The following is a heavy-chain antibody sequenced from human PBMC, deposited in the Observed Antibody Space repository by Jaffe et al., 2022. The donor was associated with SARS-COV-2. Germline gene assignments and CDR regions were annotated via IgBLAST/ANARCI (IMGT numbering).Heavy chain of an antibody. CDR2: IYWDDDK. CDR1: GFSLSTSGVG. CDR3: HLVNPDTGYFDY. V-gene: IGHV2-5*02. Sequence: QITLKESGPTLVKPTQTLTLTCTFSGFSLSTSGVGVGWIRQPPGKALEWLALIYWDDDKRYSPSLKSRLTITKDTSKNQVVLTMTNMDPVDTATYYCHLVNPDTGYFDYWGQGTLVTVSS. J-gene: IGHJ4*02. D-gene: IGHD1-1*01.